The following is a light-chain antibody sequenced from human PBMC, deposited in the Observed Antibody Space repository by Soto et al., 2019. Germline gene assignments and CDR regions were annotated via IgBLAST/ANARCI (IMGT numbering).Light chain of an antibody. V-gene: IGKV1-5*03. J-gene: IGKJ1*01. CDR2: KAS. CDR3: QQYNSSCRT. CDR1: QSISSW. Sequence: DIQMTQSPSTLSASVGDRVTITCRASQSISSWLAWYQQKPGKAPKLLIYKASSLESGVTSRFSGSGPGTEFTLAISSLQSDDFATYYCQQYNSSCRTFGQGTKVEIK.